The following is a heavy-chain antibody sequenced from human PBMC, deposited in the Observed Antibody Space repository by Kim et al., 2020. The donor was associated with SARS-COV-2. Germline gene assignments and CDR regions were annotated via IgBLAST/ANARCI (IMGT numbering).Heavy chain of an antibody. V-gene: IGHV4-34*01. CDR3: ARCHLSLTLILVVTGWYNWFDP. D-gene: IGHD3-22*01. CDR2: IDHSGST. Sequence: SETLSLTCAVYGGSFSGYYWSWFRQLPGKGLEWIGEIDHSGSTNYNPSLKIRLTISIDTSKNQFSLTLISVTAADTVVYFCARCHLSLTLILVVTGWYNWFDPWGQGTLVSVSS. J-gene: IGHJ5*02. CDR1: GGSFSGYY.